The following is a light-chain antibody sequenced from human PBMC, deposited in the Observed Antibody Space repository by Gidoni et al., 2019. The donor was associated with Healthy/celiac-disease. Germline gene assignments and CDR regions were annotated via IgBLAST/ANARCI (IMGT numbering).Light chain of an antibody. V-gene: IGKV4-1*01. J-gene: IGKJ2*02. CDR1: QSVLYSSNNKNY. Sequence: DIVMTQSPDSLAVSLGERATINCKSSQSVLYSSNNKNYLAWYQQKPGQPPKLLIYWASTRESRVPDRFSGSGSGTDFTLTISSLQAEDVAVYYCQQYYSTPCTFGQGTKLEIK. CDR3: QQYYSTPCT. CDR2: WAS.